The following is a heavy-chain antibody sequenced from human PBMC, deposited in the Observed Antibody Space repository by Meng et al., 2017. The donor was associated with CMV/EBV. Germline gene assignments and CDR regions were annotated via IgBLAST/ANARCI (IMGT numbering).Heavy chain of an antibody. V-gene: IGHV3-33*06. Sequence: SLKISCAASGFTFSSYGMHWVRQAPGKGLKWVAVIWYDGSNKYYADSVKGRFTISRDNSKNTLYLQMNSLRAEDTAVYYCAKGLDYYYGMDVWGQGTTVTVSS. CDR3: AKGLDYYYGMDV. CDR2: IWYDGSNK. CDR1: GFTFSSYG. J-gene: IGHJ6*02. D-gene: IGHD4-11*01.